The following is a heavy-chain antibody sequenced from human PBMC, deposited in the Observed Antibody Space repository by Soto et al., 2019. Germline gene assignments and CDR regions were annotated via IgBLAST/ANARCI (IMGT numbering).Heavy chain of an antibody. CDR1: GGSISSDGYS. CDR2: IYHGGDA. Sequence: SETLSLTCAVSGGSISSDGYSWSWIRQPPGKGLEWIGYIYHGGDAYYNPSLKSRVTISVDRSKNQFSLNLSSVTAADTAMYYCARWEAYCSGGTCYYRFDPWGQGTLVTVSS. J-gene: IGHJ5*02. V-gene: IGHV4-30-2*01. D-gene: IGHD2-15*01. CDR3: ARWEAYCSGGTCYYRFDP.